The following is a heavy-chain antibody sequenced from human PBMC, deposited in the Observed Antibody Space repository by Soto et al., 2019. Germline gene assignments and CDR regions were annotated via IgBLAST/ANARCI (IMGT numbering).Heavy chain of an antibody. CDR2: ISYDGSNK. CDR3: AAPPEQWLDGDGFDI. V-gene: IGHV3-30*03. D-gene: IGHD6-19*01. CDR1: GFTFSSYG. J-gene: IGHJ3*02. Sequence: PGGSLRLSCAASGFTFSSYGMHWVRQAPGKGLEWVAVISYDGSNKYYADSVKGRFTISRDNSKNTLYLQMNSLRAEDTAVYYCAAPPEQWLDGDGFDIWGQGTMVTVSS.